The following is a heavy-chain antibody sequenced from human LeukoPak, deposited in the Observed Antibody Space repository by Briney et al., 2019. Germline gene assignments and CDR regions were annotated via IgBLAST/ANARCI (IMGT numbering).Heavy chain of an antibody. CDR1: GGSISSGGYY. CDR3: ARLPRTYCGGDCYSYYFDY. V-gene: IGHV4-31*03. Sequence: PSETLSLTCTVSGGSISSGGYYWSWIRQHPGKGLEWIGYIYYSGSTYYNPSLKSRVTISVDTSKNQFSLKLSSVTAADTAVYYCARLPRTYCGGDCYSYYFDYWGQGTLVTVSS. J-gene: IGHJ4*02. D-gene: IGHD2-21*01. CDR2: IYYSGST.